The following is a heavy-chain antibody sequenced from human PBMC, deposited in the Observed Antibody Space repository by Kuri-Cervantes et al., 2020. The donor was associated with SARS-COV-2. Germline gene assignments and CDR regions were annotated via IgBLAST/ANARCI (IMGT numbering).Heavy chain of an antibody. J-gene: IGHJ5*02. CDR1: GYTLTELS. D-gene: IGHD3-3*01. CDR2: FDPEDGET. V-gene: IGHV1-24*01. CDR3: ARADDFWSGYYGWFDP. Sequence: ASVKVSCKVSGYTLTELSMHWVRQAPGKGLEWMGGFDPEDGETIYAQKFQGWVTMTRDTSISTAYMELSRLRSDDTAVYYFARADDFWSGYYGWFDPWGQGTLVTVSS.